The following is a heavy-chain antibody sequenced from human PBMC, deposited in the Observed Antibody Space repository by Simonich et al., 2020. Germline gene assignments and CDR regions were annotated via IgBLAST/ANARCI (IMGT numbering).Heavy chain of an antibody. V-gene: IGHV3-30*07. CDR3: AREGLLLDAFDI. CDR1: GFTFSSYA. D-gene: IGHD2-15*01. J-gene: IGHJ3*02. CDR2: ISYDGRNK. Sequence: QVQLVESGGGVVQPGRSLRLSCAASGFTFSSYAMHWVRQAPGKRLEWVTVISYDGRNKYYADSVKGRFTISRDNSKNTLYLQMNSLRAEDTAVYYCAREGLLLDAFDIWGQGTMVTVSS.